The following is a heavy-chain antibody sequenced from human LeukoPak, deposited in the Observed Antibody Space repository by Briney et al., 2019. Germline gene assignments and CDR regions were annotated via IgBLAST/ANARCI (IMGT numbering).Heavy chain of an antibody. Sequence: SETLSLSCTVSGASTSHFYWNWIRQPPGKGLEWIGYVHNSGSSKHSPSLKSRVTISIDTSKNQFSLQLTSVTAADTAIYYCARSAEWLRNAFDIWGQGTMVSVSS. J-gene: IGHJ3*02. D-gene: IGHD5-12*01. V-gene: IGHV4-59*01. CDR2: VHNSGSS. CDR3: ARSAEWLRNAFDI. CDR1: GASTSHFY.